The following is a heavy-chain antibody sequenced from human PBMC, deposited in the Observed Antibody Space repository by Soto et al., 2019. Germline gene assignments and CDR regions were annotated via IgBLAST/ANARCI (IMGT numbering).Heavy chain of an antibody. CDR1: GASITTYY. J-gene: IGHJ5*02. CDR2: ISYSGST. D-gene: IGHD3-10*01. V-gene: IGHV4-59*01. Sequence: PWETLSLTCSVSGASITTYYWSCILQPPGKGLEWIGSISYSGSTKYNPSLESRVMISLDTSKNQFSLRLTSVTAADTALYYCARDWDSSGLFDPWGQGALGTVSS. CDR3: ARDWDSSGLFDP.